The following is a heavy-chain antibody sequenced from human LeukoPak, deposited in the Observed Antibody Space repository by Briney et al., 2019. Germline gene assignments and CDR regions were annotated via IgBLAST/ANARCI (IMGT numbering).Heavy chain of an antibody. Sequence: GGSLRLSCAASGFTFSSYGMHWVRQAPGKGLEWVAFIRYDGSNKYYADSVKGRFTISRDNSKNTLYLQMNSLRAEDTAVYYCAKMGLAGVHSYYYMDVWGKGTTVTVSS. D-gene: IGHD7-27*01. CDR3: AKMGLAGVHSYYYMDV. CDR1: GFTFSSYG. CDR2: IRYDGSNK. J-gene: IGHJ6*03. V-gene: IGHV3-30*02.